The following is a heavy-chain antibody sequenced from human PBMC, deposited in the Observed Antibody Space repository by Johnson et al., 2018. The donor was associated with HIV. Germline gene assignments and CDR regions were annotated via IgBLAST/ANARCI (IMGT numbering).Heavy chain of an antibody. V-gene: IGHV3-11*04. CDR3: ARYHYYDSRLNDAFDI. Sequence: QVQLVESGGGLIQPGGSLRLSCAASGFTVSRYYMSWVRQAPGKGLEWVSYISSSGSTIYYADSVKGRFTISRDNAKNSLYLQMNSLRAEDTAVYYCARYHYYDSRLNDAFDIWGQGTMVTVSS. CDR2: ISSSGSTI. J-gene: IGHJ3*02. D-gene: IGHD3-22*01. CDR1: GFTVSRYY.